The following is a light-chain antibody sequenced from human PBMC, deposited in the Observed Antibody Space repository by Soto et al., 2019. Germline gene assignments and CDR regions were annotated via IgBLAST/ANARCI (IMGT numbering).Light chain of an antibody. V-gene: IGKV3-20*01. CDR1: QSVSSSY. Sequence: DIVLTQSPGTLSLSPGERATLSCRASQSVSSSYLAWYQQKPGQAPRLLIYGASSRATGIPDRFSGSGSGTDFTLTISRLEPEYFAVYYCQQYGSSPRYTCGQGTKLEIK. CDR3: QQYGSSPRYT. CDR2: GAS. J-gene: IGKJ2*01.